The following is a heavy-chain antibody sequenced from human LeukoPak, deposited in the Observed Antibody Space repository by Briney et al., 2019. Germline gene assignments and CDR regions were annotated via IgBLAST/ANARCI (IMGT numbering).Heavy chain of an antibody. CDR2: IYYSGST. CDR1: GGPISSGDYY. CDR3: ARKPSGYDYFDY. V-gene: IGHV4-30-4*01. D-gene: IGHD5-12*01. Sequence: SETLSLTCTVSGGPISSGDYYGSWIRQSPGKGLERIGYIYYSGSTYYNPSLKSRVTISVDSSKNKCSLKLSSVTAADTAVYYCARKPSGYDYFDYWGQGTLVTVSS. J-gene: IGHJ4*02.